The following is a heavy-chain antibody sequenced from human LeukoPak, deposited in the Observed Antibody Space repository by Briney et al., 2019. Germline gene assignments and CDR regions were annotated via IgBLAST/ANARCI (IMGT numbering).Heavy chain of an antibody. V-gene: IGHV3-30*02. J-gene: IGHJ4*02. D-gene: IGHD2-21*02. CDR3: ATSQGVVTAMDY. CDR2: IRYDGSNK. CDR1: GFTFSSYG. Sequence: SGGSLRLSCAASGFTFSSYGMHWVRQAPGKGLEWVAFIRYDGSNKYYADSVKGRFTISRDNSKNTLYLQMNSLRAEDTAVYYCATSQGVVTAMDYWGQGTLVTVSS.